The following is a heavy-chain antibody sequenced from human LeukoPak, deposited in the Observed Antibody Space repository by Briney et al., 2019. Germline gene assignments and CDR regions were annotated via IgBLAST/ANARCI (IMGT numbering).Heavy chain of an antibody. D-gene: IGHD6-13*01. V-gene: IGHV4-59*01. CDR3: AKDVAADPWFDY. CDR2: IHHTGKN. Sequence: SETLSLTCTVSGDSITSFYWNWVRQSPEKGLEWIGYIHHTGKNYYNPSLKSRITMSVDTSRSQFFLKLSSVTAADTAVYYCAKDVAADPWFDYWGQGTLVTVSS. J-gene: IGHJ4*02. CDR1: GDSITSFY.